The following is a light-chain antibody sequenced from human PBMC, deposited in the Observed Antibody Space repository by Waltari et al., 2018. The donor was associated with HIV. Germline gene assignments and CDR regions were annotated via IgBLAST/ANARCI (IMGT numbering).Light chain of an antibody. J-gene: IGLJ3*02. V-gene: IGLV2-14*03. CDR1: ARDVGAYDF. CDR2: EVT. CDR3: SSYRSIILLV. Sequence: QSALTQPASVSGSPDQSVPIPCTGPARDVGAYDFVSRYQQYPGRAPKLIIFEVTNLPTGISHLVSAATSVNTASLTISGRQADDDADYFCSSYRSIILLVFGGGTKLPV.